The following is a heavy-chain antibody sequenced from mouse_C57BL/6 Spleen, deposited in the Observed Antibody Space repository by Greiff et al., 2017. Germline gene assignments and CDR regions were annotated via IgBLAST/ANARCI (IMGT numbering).Heavy chain of an antibody. J-gene: IGHJ3*01. CDR3: ARGYDGYYGCAD. CDR1: GYTFTSYW. D-gene: IGHD2-3*01. CDR2: INPSSGYT. Sequence: QVQLKESGAELAKPGASVKLSCKASGYTFTSYWMHWVKQRPGQGLEWIGYINPSSGYTTYNQKFKDKATLTADKSSSPAYMQLSSLTYEDSAVYYCARGYDGYYGCADWGQGTLVTGSA. V-gene: IGHV1-7*01.